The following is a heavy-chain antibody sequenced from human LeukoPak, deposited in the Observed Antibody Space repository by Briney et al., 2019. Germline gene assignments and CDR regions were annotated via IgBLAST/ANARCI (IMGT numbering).Heavy chain of an antibody. Sequence: GGSLRLSCAASGFTFSQAWMSWVRQALGRGLEWVGRIKSETYGGTTDYAAPVSGRFTISRDDSKNTLYLQMNGLKAEDTAVCYCTTDYYDSVGYSSYYWGQGTLVTVSS. D-gene: IGHD3-22*01. CDR3: TTDYYDSVGYSSYY. V-gene: IGHV3-15*01. CDR1: GFTFSQAW. CDR2: IKSETYGGTT. J-gene: IGHJ4*02.